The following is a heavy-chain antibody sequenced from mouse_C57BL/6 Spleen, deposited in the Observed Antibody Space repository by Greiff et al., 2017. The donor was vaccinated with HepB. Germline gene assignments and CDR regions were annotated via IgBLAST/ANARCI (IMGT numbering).Heavy chain of an antibody. D-gene: IGHD1-1*02. J-gene: IGHJ2*01. Sequence: VKLVESGAELARPGASVKLSCKASGYTFTSYGISWVKQRTGQGLEWIGEIYPRSGNTYYNEKFKGKATLTADKSSSTAYMELRSLTSEDSAVYFCARRYGPFDYWGQGTTLTVSS. CDR2: IYPRSGNT. V-gene: IGHV1-81*01. CDR3: ARRYGPFDY. CDR1: GYTFTSYG.